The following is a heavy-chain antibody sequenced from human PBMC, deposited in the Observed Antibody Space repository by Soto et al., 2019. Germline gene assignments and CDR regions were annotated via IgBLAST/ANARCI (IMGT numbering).Heavy chain of an antibody. D-gene: IGHD3-9*01. CDR3: ARVGILTGSSFDY. CDR2: ISSSSVYI. J-gene: IGHJ4*02. Sequence: GSLRLSCAASGFTFSNYDMNCVRQAPGQGLEWVSSISSSSVYIFYADSVQGRFTISRDDAKNSLYLQMNSLRADDTAIYYCARVGILTGSSFDYWGQGTLVTVSS. V-gene: IGHV3-21*01. CDR1: GFTFSNYD.